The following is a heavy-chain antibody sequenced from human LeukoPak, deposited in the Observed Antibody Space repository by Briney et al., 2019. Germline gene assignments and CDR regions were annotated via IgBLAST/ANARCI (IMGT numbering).Heavy chain of an antibody. CDR3: ARHWGKPNNWFDP. D-gene: IGHD3-16*01. CDR2: IYPGNSDT. Sequence: GESLKISCKGSGYSFTNYWIGWVRQMPGKGLEWMGLIYPGNSDTRYSPSFQGQVTISADKTISTAYLQWSSLKGSDTAMYYCARHWGKPNNWFDPWGQGTLVTVSS. V-gene: IGHV5-51*01. J-gene: IGHJ5*02. CDR1: GYSFTNYW.